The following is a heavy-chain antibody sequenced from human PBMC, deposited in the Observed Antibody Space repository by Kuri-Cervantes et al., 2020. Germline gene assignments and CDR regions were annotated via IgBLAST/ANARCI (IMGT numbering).Heavy chain of an antibody. CDR1: GGSVSSGSYY. V-gene: IGHV4-61*01. CDR2: IYYSGST. CDR3: ARDVTMVRGVMIGAFDI. Sequence: SETLSLTCTVSGGSVSSGSYYWSWIRQPPGKGLEWIGYIYYSGSTNYNPSLKSRVTISVDTSKNQFSLKLSSVTAADTAVYYCARDVTMVRGVMIGAFDIWGQGTMVTVSS. J-gene: IGHJ3*02. D-gene: IGHD3-10*01.